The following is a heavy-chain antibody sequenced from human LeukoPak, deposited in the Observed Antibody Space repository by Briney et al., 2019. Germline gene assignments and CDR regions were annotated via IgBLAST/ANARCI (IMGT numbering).Heavy chain of an antibody. Sequence: GGSLRLSCAASGFTFSSYSMNWVRQAPGKGLEWVSSITRSNYIYYADSVKGRFTISRDKSKKVLSVQMNSLRAEDTAVYYCAELGITMIGGVWGKGTTVTISS. CDR2: ITRSNYI. D-gene: IGHD3-10*02. CDR3: AELGITMIGGV. J-gene: IGHJ6*04. CDR1: GFTFSSYS. V-gene: IGHV3-21*01.